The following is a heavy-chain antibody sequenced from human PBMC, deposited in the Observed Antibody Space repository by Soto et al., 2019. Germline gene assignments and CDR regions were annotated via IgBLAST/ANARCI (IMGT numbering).Heavy chain of an antibody. CDR3: ASGHGGFDP. Sequence: VQLLGSGGGLVQPGGSLRVSCAASGFTFSNFAMGWVRQAPGRGLEWISDISASGGSTNYADSVKGRYTISRDNSKNTLYLQMNSLRAEDTAVYYCASGHGGFDPWGQGTLVTVSS. J-gene: IGHJ5*02. CDR1: GFTFSNFA. V-gene: IGHV3-23*01. CDR2: ISASGGST. D-gene: IGHD3-16*01.